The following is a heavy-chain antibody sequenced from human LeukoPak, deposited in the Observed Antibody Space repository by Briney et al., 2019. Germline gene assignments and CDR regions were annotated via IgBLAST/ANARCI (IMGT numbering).Heavy chain of an antibody. CDR3: ANEGRSLQTY. J-gene: IGHJ4*02. V-gene: IGHV3-30*18. D-gene: IGHD5-24*01. Sequence: GRSLRLSCVGSGFTFSDYAIHWVRQAPGKGLEWVAVSAHDEVGKQFADSVKGRFTISRDNAKNSLYLQMNSLRVEDTAVYYCANEGRSLQTYWGQGTLVTVSS. CDR1: GFTFSDYA. CDR2: SAHDEVGK.